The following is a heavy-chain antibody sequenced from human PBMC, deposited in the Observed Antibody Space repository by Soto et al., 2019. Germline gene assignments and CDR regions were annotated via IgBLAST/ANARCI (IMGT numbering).Heavy chain of an antibody. CDR1: GGTFSSYA. CDR2: IIPIFGTA. Sequence: SVKVSCKASGGTFSSYAISWVRQAPGQGLEWMGGIIPIFGTANYAQKFQGRVTITADESTSTAYMELSSLRSEDTAVYYCASTIATAYGTDVWGQGTTVTVSS. J-gene: IGHJ6*02. V-gene: IGHV1-69*13. D-gene: IGHD3-9*01. CDR3: ASTIATAYGTDV.